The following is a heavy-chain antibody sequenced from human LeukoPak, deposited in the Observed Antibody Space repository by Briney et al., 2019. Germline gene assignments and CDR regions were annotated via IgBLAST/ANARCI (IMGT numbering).Heavy chain of an antibody. V-gene: IGHV3-23*01. J-gene: IGHJ4*02. CDR2: LSGSGGST. CDR1: GFTFSSNA. CDR3: AKDRARGYSSGWYSGDY. D-gene: IGHD6-19*01. Sequence: PGGSLRLSCAASGFTFSSNAMSWVRQAPGKGLEWVSSLSGSGGSTYYADSVKGRFTISRDNSKNTLYLQMNSLRAEDTAVYYCAKDRARGYSSGWYSGDYWGQGTLVTVSS.